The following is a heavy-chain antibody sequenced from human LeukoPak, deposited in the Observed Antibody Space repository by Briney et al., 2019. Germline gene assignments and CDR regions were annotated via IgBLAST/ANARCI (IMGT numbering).Heavy chain of an antibody. D-gene: IGHD4-11*01. J-gene: IGHJ4*02. V-gene: IGHV1-69*06. CDR3: ARSVWGLRTAVVKFDY. Sequence: ASVKVSCKASGGTFSSYAISWVRQAPGQGLEWMGGIIPIFGTANYAQKFQGRVTITADKSTSTAYMELSSLRSEDTAVYYCARSVWGLRTAVVKFDYWGQGTLVTVSS. CDR2: IIPIFGTA. CDR1: GGTFSSYA.